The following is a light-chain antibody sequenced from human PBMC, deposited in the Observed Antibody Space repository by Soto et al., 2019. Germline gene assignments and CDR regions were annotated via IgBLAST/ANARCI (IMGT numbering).Light chain of an antibody. CDR2: GAS. CDR1: QGISRTY. J-gene: IGKJ5*01. V-gene: IGKV3-20*01. Sequence: EIVLTQAPGTLSLSPGERATPSCRASQGISRTYLAWYLPKPGKAPRLLIYGASRRETGIPDRFSGSGAGTEFTLTISRLQPEDFAVDYCQQYGSSTSTFGQGTRLEIK. CDR3: QQYGSSTST.